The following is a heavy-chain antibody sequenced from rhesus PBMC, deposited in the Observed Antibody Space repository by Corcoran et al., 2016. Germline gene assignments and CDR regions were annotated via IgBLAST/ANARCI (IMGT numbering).Heavy chain of an antibody. CDR3: ARLAYCSGGVCYPEYFEF. D-gene: IGHD2-39*02. CDR2: IYWNDDK. CDR1: GFSLSTSGMG. V-gene: IGHV2-1*01. J-gene: IGHJ1*01. Sequence: TLTLTCTFSGFSLSTSGMGVGWIRQPSRKTLEWLAHIYWNDDKYYSTSLKSRLTISKDTSKNQVVLTVTNMDPVDTATYYCARLAYCSGGVCYPEYFEFWGQGALVTVSS.